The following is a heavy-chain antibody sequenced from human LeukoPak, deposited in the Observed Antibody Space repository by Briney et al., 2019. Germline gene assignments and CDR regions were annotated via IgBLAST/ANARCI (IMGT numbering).Heavy chain of an antibody. D-gene: IGHD2-15*01. CDR1: GFTFSSYA. J-gene: IGHJ1*01. Sequence: GGSLRLSCSTSGFTFSSYAMHWVRQAPGKGLEYVSAISTNGGSTYYADSVKGRFTISRDNSKNTLYLQMSSLRAEDTAVYYCLPRGYSSVTSCPHDWGHGALVSV. CDR3: LPRGYSSVTSCPHD. CDR2: ISTNGGST. V-gene: IGHV3-64D*06.